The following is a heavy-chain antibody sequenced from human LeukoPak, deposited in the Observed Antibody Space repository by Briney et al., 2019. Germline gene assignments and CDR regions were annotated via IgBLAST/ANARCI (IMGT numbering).Heavy chain of an antibody. CDR3: ARDRDFSAYFDY. V-gene: IGHV3-53*01. Sequence: GGSLRLSCAASGFTVSSSYMSWVRQAPGKGLEWVSVIYNDGNTYYSDSVKGRFTISRDNSKNTLYLQMNSLRAEDTAVYYCARDRDFSAYFDYWGQGTLVTVSS. D-gene: IGHD3-22*01. CDR2: IYNDGNT. J-gene: IGHJ4*02. CDR1: GFTVSSSY.